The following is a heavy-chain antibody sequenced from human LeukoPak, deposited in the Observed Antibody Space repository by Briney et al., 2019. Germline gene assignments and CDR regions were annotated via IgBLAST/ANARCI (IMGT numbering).Heavy chain of an antibody. CDR2: IKQDGSEK. V-gene: IGHV3-7*01. J-gene: IGHJ6*02. Sequence: PGGSLRLSCAASGFTFSSYAMSWVRQAPGKGLEWVANIKQDGSEKYYVDSVKGRFTISRDNAKNSLYLQMNSLRAEDTAVYYCARPSSSSGYYYYYYGMDVWGQGTTVTVSS. CDR1: GFTFSSYA. CDR3: ARPSSSSGYYYYYYGMDV. D-gene: IGHD6-6*01.